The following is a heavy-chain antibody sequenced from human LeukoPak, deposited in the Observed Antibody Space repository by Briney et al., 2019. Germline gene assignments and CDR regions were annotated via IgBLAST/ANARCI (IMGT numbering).Heavy chain of an antibody. CDR2: ISAYSGDT. CDR3: ARERHCSSTSCYTYYYGMDV. CDR1: GYTFTSYG. V-gene: IGHV1-18*01. Sequence: ASVKVSCKASGYTFTSYGISWVRQAPGQGLEWMGWISAYSGDTNYAQKFQGRATMTTDTSTSTAYVELRSLSSDDTAVYYCARERHCSSTSCYTYYYGMDVWGQGTTVTVSS. D-gene: IGHD2-2*02. J-gene: IGHJ6*02.